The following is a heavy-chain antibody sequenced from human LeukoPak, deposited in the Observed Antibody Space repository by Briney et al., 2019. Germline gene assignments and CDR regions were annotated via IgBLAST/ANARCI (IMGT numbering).Heavy chain of an antibody. D-gene: IGHD1-26*01. V-gene: IGHV4-4*07. CDR1: GGSISSYY. J-gene: IGHJ4*02. CDR2: IYSSGST. Sequence: SETPSLTCTVSGGSISSYYWSWIRQPAGKGLEWIGRIYSSGSTDYNPSLKSRVTMSVDTSKNKFSLKLSSVTAADTAVYYCAKSGGYGLIDYWGQGTLVTVSS. CDR3: AKSGGYGLIDY.